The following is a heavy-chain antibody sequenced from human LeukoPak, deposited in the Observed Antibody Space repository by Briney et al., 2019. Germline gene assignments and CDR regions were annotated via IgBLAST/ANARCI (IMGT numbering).Heavy chain of an antibody. D-gene: IGHD5-12*01. CDR3: ARGGYDHAFDL. J-gene: IGHJ3*01. V-gene: IGHV3-74*01. CDR2: IDSGGGGT. CDR1: GFTFNNYW. Sequence: GGSLRLSCVDSGFTFNNYWMHWVRQPPGKGLVWVSRIDSGGGGTIYADSVKGRFTISRDNAKSTLYLQMNSLRAEDTAVYYCARGGYDHAFDLWGQGTMVTVSS.